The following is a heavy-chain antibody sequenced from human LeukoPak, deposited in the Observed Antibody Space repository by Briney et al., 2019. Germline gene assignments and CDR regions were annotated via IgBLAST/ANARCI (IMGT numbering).Heavy chain of an antibody. Sequence: SETLSLTCTVSGYSISSGYYWGWIRQPPGKGLEWIGSIYHSGRTYYNPSLKSRVTISVDTSKNQFSLKLSSVTAADTAVYYCARGLKEQWQMGNWFDPWGQGTLVTVSS. CDR2: IYHSGRT. J-gene: IGHJ5*02. CDR3: ARGLKEQWQMGNWFDP. D-gene: IGHD6-19*01. CDR1: GYSISSGYY. V-gene: IGHV4-38-2*02.